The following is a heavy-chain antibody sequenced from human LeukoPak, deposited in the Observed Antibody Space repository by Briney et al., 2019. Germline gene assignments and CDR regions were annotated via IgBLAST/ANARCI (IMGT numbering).Heavy chain of an antibody. CDR1: GFTFSYYS. J-gene: IGHJ4*02. CDR3: ASLHWARDTVTFDY. Sequence: VGSLRLSCAASGFTFSYYSMNWVRQAPGKGLEWVSYISRSSSTIYYADSVKGRFTISRDDAKNSLYLQMNSLRAEDTAVYYCASLHWARDTVTFDYWGQGALVTVSS. CDR2: ISRSSSTI. V-gene: IGHV3-48*04. D-gene: IGHD4-17*01.